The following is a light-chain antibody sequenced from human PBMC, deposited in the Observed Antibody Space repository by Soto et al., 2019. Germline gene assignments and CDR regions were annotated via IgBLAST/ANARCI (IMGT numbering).Light chain of an antibody. CDR3: QSYDNSLSGSEV. V-gene: IGLV1-40*01. J-gene: IGLJ1*01. Sequence: QSVLTQPPSVSWAPGQRVTISCTGSSSNIGAGYDVHWYQQLPGAAPTLLIFGIFNRPSGASERFSGSRSGASASLVIAGLQAEDEADYFCQSYDNSLSGSEVFGTGTKVTVL. CDR2: GIF. CDR1: SSNIGAGYD.